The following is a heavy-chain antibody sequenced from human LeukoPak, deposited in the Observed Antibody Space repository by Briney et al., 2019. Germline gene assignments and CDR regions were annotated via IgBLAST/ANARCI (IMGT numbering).Heavy chain of an antibody. V-gene: IGHV1-2*02. CDR2: INPNSGAT. D-gene: IGHD3-22*01. CDR1: GYSFTGYY. J-gene: IGHJ4*02. CDR3: ARDQNYYDATSYYGIDY. Sequence: ASVKVSCKASGYSFTGYYIHWVRQAPGQGLEWMGWINPNSGATNYAQRFQDRVTMTRDTSINTAYMELNRLRSDDTAMYYCARDQNYYDATSYYGIDYWGQGTLVTVSS.